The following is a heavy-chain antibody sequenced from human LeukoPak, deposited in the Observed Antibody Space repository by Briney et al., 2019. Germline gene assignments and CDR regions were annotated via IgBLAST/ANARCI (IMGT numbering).Heavy chain of an antibody. J-gene: IGHJ4*02. CDR2: FYYTGSA. D-gene: IGHD2-15*01. CDR3: ASPEGFTSKLDY. V-gene: IGHV4-39*01. Sequence: PSETLSLTCTVSGDSMSSRNYYWAWIRQPAGKGLEWIGSFYYTGSAYYNPSLKSRVTISIDMSKNQFSLKLSAVTAADTAVYYCASPEGFTSKLDYWGQGTLVTVSS. CDR1: GDSMSSRNYY.